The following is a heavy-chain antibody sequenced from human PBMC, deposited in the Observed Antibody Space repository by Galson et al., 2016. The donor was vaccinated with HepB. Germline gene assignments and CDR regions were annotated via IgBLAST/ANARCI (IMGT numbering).Heavy chain of an antibody. CDR1: GFTFSSYW. CDR2: IKLDGNEK. V-gene: IGHV3-7*03. D-gene: IGHD1-14*01. J-gene: IGHJ3*02. CDR3: ARDGIRPPGTFDI. Sequence: LRLSCAASGFTFSSYWMSWVRQAPGKGLEWVANIKLDGNEKYYVDSVKGRFTISRDNAKNSLSLQMNSLRVEDTAVYYCARDGIRPPGTFDIWGQGTTVTVSS.